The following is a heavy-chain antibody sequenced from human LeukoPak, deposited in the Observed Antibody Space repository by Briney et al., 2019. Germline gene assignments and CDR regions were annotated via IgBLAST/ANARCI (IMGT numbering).Heavy chain of an antibody. CDR1: GDSVSNNDGA. CDR2: TYYRSKWYN. CDR3: ARTNGGYVGS. V-gene: IGHV6-1*01. Sequence: SQTLSLTCAISGDSVSNNDGAWNWIRQSPSRGLEWLGRTYYRSKWYNSYAVSVKGRITINPDTSKNQFSLHLNSVTPDDTAVYYCARTNGGYVGSWGQGTLVTVSS. J-gene: IGHJ5*02. D-gene: IGHD3-16*01.